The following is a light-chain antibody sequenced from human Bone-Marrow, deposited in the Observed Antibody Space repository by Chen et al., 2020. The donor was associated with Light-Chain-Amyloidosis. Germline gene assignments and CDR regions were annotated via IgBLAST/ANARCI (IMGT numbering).Light chain of an antibody. CDR2: WAS. V-gene: IGKV4-1*01. CDR3: QQYHSLPFT. CDR1: QSLLHISNNKNY. J-gene: IGKJ3*01. Sequence: DIVMTQSPDSLPVSLGERATINCKSSQSLLHISNNKNYLAWYQQKPGQPPKLLIYWASTRESGVPDRFSGSGSGTDFTLTISSLQAEDVAVYYCQQYHSLPFTFGPGTKVDIK.